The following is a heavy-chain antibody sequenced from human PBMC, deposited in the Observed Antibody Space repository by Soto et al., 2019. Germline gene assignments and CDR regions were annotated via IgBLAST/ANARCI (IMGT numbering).Heavy chain of an antibody. V-gene: IGHV3-23*01. CDR1: GFTFSSYA. D-gene: IGHD6-13*01. J-gene: IGHJ4*02. CDR3: TEHGAAAAPAY. CDR2: ISGSGGGT. Sequence: EVQLLESGGGLVQPGGSLRLSCAASGFTFSSYAMSWVRQAPGKGLEWVSLISGSGGGTYYADSVKGRFTISRDNSKNTLYLQMNSVSAADTAVYYCTEHGAAAAPAYWGQGTLVTVSS.